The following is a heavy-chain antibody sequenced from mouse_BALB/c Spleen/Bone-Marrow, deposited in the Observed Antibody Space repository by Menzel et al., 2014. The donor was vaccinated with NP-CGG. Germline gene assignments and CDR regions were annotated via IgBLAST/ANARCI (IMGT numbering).Heavy chain of an antibody. CDR2: VDPDNGGT. Sequence: EVQRVESGPDLVKPGASVKISCKASGYSFTGYYMHWVKQSHVKSLEWIGRVDPDNGGTSYNQKFKGRAIFTVDKSSSTAYMELRSLTSEDSAVYFCARPIYDGYSAAMEYWGHGTSVTVSS. CDR3: ARPIYDGYSAAMEY. D-gene: IGHD2-3*01. CDR1: GYSFTGYY. V-gene: IGHV1-26*01. J-gene: IGHJ4*01.